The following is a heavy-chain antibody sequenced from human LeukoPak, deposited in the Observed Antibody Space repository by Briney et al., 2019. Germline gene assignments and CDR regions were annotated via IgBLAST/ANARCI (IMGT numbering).Heavy chain of an antibody. J-gene: IGHJ5*02. CDR3: ARQMAAVVFDP. Sequence: PSETLSLTCTVSAGSISSSSYYWGWIRQPPGKGREWLGSIYYSGSTYYNPSLKSRFPISVDTSKNQFSLKLSSVTPAHTPLYYRARQMAAVVFDPWGQGTLVTVSS. V-gene: IGHV4-39*01. CDR1: AGSISSSSYY. CDR2: IYYSGST. D-gene: IGHD5-24*01.